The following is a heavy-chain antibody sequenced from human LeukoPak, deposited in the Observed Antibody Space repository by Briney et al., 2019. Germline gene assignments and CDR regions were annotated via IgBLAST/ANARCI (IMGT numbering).Heavy chain of an antibody. V-gene: IGHV3-74*01. Sequence: PGGSLRLSCAASGFTFTSYWMHWVRQAPGKGLVWVSRINSDGSSTNYADSVKGRFTISRDNAKNTLYLQVNSLRAEDTAVYFCARGTNYYDSTGMSDWGQGTLVTASS. J-gene: IGHJ4*02. CDR2: INSDGSST. CDR3: ARGTNYYDSTGMSD. CDR1: GFTFTSYW. D-gene: IGHD3-22*01.